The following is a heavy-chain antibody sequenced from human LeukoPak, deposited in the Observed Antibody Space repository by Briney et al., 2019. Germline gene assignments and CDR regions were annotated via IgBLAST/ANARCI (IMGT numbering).Heavy chain of an antibody. CDR3: ARDRFGGYYVSSGYLY. Sequence: GGSLRLSCAASGFTFSSYWMSWVRQAPGKGLEWVANIKQDGSEKYYVDSVKGRFTISRDNAKNSLYLQMNSLRAEDTAVYYCARDRFGGYYVSSGYLYWGQGTLVTVSS. D-gene: IGHD3-22*01. CDR1: GFTFSSYW. CDR2: IKQDGSEK. J-gene: IGHJ4*02. V-gene: IGHV3-7*01.